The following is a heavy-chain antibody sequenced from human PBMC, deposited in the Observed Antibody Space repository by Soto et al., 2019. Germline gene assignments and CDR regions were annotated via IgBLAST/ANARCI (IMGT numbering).Heavy chain of an antibody. Sequence: QITLKESGPTLVKPTQTLTLTCTFSGLSLSTSGVGVGWIRQPPGKALEWLALIFWDDNKRYSPSLKSRLTVTKESSKNQVVLTLTNMDPLDTATYYCAHRRDTGVFDYWGQGTLVTVSS. V-gene: IGHV2-5*02. CDR2: IFWDDNK. J-gene: IGHJ4*02. CDR1: GLSLSTSGVG. D-gene: IGHD5-18*01. CDR3: AHRRDTGVFDY.